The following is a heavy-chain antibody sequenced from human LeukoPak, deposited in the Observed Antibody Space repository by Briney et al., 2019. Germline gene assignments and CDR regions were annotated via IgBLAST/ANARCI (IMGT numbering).Heavy chain of an antibody. V-gene: IGHV3-11*01. Sequence: PGGSPRLSCAASGFTFSDYYMSWIRQAPGKGLEWVSYISSTGSTIYYADSVKGRSTISRDNAKNSLYLQMNSLRAEDTAVYYCARGPFWSGYYDDWGQGTLVTVSS. CDR2: ISSTGSTI. D-gene: IGHD3-3*01. CDR1: GFTFSDYY. CDR3: ARGPFWSGYYDD. J-gene: IGHJ4*02.